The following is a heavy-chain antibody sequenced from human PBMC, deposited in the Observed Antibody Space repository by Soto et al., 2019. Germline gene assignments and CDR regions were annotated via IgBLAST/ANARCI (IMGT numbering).Heavy chain of an antibody. Sequence: GGSLRLSCAASGFTFSSYAMHWVRQAPGKGLEWVAVISYDGSNKYYADSVKGRFTISRDNSKNTLYLQMNSLRAEDTAVYYCARDTYLGYFDWLGVYYYYGMDVWGQGTTVTVSS. CDR2: ISYDGSNK. J-gene: IGHJ6*02. CDR1: GFTFSSYA. V-gene: IGHV3-30-3*01. D-gene: IGHD3-9*01. CDR3: ARDTYLGYFDWLGVYYYYGMDV.